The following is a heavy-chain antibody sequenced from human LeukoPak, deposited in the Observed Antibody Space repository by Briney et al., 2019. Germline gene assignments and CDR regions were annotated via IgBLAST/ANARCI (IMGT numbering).Heavy chain of an antibody. V-gene: IGHV4-59*12. CDR1: GGSISSYY. Sequence: SETLSLTCTVSGGSISSYYWSWIRQPPGKGLEWIGYIYYSGTTIYNPSLDGRVTMSLDESSNQLSLNLTSVTAADTAIYYCSRESGAFCPFGYWGQGTLVIVPS. CDR3: SRESGAFCPFGY. J-gene: IGHJ4*02. D-gene: IGHD1-26*01. CDR2: IYYSGTT.